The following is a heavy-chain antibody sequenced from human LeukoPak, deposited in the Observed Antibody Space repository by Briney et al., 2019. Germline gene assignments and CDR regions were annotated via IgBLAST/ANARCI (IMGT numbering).Heavy chain of an antibody. CDR2: IYYSGST. Sequence: SETLSLTCAVSGGSISSGGYSWSWIRQPPGKGLEWIGYIYYSGSTYYNPSLKSRVTISLDTSKNQFSLKLSSVTAADTAVYYCARAKTDYDSTIDAFDIWGQGTMVTVSS. CDR1: GGSISSGGYS. V-gene: IGHV4-30-4*07. CDR3: ARAKTDYDSTIDAFDI. J-gene: IGHJ3*02. D-gene: IGHD4-17*01.